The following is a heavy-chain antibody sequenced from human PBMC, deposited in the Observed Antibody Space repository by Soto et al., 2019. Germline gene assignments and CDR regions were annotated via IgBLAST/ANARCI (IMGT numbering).Heavy chain of an antibody. V-gene: IGHV4-31*03. Sequence: PSETLSLTCTVSGGSISSGGYYWSWIRQHPGKGLEWIGYIYYSGSTYYNPSLKSRVTISVDTSKNQFSLKLSSVTAADTAVYYRARGRADYTNYGGVRVVDDGGQETLFTFAS. CDR2: IYYSGST. CDR3: ARGRADYTNYGGVRVVDD. CDR1: GGSISSGGYY. D-gene: IGHD4-4*01. J-gene: IGHJ4*02.